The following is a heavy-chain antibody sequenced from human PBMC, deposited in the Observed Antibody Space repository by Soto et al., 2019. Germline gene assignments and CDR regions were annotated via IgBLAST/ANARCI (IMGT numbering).Heavy chain of an antibody. CDR2: ISYAGNVA. J-gene: IGHJ4*02. Sequence: QVPLVESGGGVVQPGRSLRLSCAASGFTFSNYGMHWVRPAPGQGLEWVIVISYAGNVAYYADSVKGRFTISRDNSKNTLYLQMNSLRTEDTAMYYGAKEGPITNWYFDYWGQGTLVTVSS. CDR3: AKEGPITNWYFDY. D-gene: IGHD1-1*01. V-gene: IGHV3-30*18. CDR1: GFTFSNYG.